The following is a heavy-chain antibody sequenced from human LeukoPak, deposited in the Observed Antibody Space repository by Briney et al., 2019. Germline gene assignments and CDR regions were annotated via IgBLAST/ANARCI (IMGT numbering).Heavy chain of an antibody. CDR1: GGSISSYY. J-gene: IGHJ4*02. D-gene: IGHD2-15*01. CDR3: ARQPKRLGYCSGGSCYFDY. CDR2: IYYSGST. Sequence: PSETLSLTCTVSGGSISSYYWSWIRQPPGKGLEWIGYIYYSGSTNYNPSLKSRATISVDTSKNQFSLKLSSVTAADTAVYYCARQPKRLGYCSGGSCYFDYWGQGTLVTVSS. V-gene: IGHV4-59*08.